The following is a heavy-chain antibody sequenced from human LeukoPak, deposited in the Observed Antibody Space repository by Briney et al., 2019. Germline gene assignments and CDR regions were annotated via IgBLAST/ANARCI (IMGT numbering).Heavy chain of an antibody. CDR1: GGSISSGDYY. J-gene: IGHJ4*02. V-gene: IGHV4-30-4*01. CDR3: ARGPVDFDY. Sequence: PSETLSLTCTVSGGSISSGDYYWSWIRQPPGKGLEWIGYIYSSGSTYYNPSLKSRVTISVDTSKNQVSLKLSSVTAAAPAVYYCARGPVDFDYWGQGTLVTISS. CDR2: IYSSGST.